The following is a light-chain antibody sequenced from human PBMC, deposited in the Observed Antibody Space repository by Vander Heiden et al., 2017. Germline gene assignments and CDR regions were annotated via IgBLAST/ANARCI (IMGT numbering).Light chain of an antibody. J-gene: IGKJ3*01. CDR3: QQASSFPTT. CDR2: GAS. Sequence: DIQMTQSPSSVSASVGDRVTITCRASQTINTWLAWYQQKPGKAPQLLIYGASTLQTGVPSRFSGSGSGTFFTLTINSLQPEDFATYYCQQASSFPTTFGHGTKVDVK. CDR1: QTINTW. V-gene: IGKV1-12*01.